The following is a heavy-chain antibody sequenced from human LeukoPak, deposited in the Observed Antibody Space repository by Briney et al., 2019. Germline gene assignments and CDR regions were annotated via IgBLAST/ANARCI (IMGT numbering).Heavy chain of an antibody. D-gene: IGHD6-6*01. J-gene: IGHJ6*04. Sequence: GGSLRLSCVASGFTFINYEINWVRQAPGKGLEWVSYIDRSATTTYYADSAKGRFTISRDSAKNSVSLQMNSLRTEDTAVYYCARAPGSTAARHFYAMDVWGKGTTVIVSS. CDR2: IDRSATTT. V-gene: IGHV3-48*03. CDR1: GFTFINYE. CDR3: ARAPGSTAARHFYAMDV.